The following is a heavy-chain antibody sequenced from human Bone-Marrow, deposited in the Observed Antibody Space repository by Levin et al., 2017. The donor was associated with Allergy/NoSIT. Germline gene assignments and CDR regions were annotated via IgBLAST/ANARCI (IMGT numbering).Heavy chain of an antibody. CDR1: GFTFSGYA. Sequence: GGSLRLSCAASGFTFSGYAMHWVRQAPGKWLEWVALISFDGSNKYYGDSVKGRFTISRDNSKNTVYLQMNSLRPEDTGVYYCARAGGLRGGYSTAGYYYGMDVWGQGTTVTVSS. CDR2: ISFDGSNK. J-gene: IGHJ6*02. CDR3: ARAGGLRGGYSTAGYYYGMDV. V-gene: IGHV3-30*04. D-gene: IGHD5-18*01.